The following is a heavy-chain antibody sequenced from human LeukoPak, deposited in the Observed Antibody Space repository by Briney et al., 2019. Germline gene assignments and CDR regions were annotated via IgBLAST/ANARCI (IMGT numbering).Heavy chain of an antibody. Sequence: PGGSLRLSCAASGFTFSSYGMHWVRQAPGKGLEWVAVISYDGSNKYYADSVKGRFTISRDKSKTTLYLQMNSLRAEDTAVYYCARLGIVVPDYWGQGTLVTVSS. CDR3: ARLGIVVPDY. CDR1: GFTFSSYG. D-gene: IGHD2-2*01. CDR2: ISYDGSNK. V-gene: IGHV3-30*03. J-gene: IGHJ4*02.